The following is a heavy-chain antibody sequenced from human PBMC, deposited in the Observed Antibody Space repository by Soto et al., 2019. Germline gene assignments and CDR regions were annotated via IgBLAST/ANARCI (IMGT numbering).Heavy chain of an antibody. V-gene: IGHV3-11*01. CDR1: GFTFSDYY. J-gene: IGHJ6*02. Sequence: GGSLRLSCAASGFTFSDYYMSWIRQAPGKGLEWVSYISSSGSTIYYADSVKGRFTISRDNAKNSLYLQMNSLRAEETAVYYCARDPRVEYSSSYYGMDGWGQGTTVTVSS. D-gene: IGHD6-6*01. CDR2: ISSSGSTI. CDR3: ARDPRVEYSSSYYGMDG.